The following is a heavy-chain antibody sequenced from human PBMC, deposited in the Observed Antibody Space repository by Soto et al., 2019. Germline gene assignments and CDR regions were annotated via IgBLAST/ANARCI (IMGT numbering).Heavy chain of an antibody. V-gene: IGHV1-46*01. J-gene: IGHJ4*02. CDR2: IKPTGGST. Sequence: ASVKVSCKASGYTFTSYYMHWVRQAPGQGLEWMGMIKPTGGSTSYAQKFQGRVTMTRDTSTSTVYMELSSLTSEDTAVYYCARTFSDGLLSAYWGQGTLVTVSS. CDR3: ARTFSDGLLSAY. CDR1: GYTFTSYY. D-gene: IGHD6-25*01.